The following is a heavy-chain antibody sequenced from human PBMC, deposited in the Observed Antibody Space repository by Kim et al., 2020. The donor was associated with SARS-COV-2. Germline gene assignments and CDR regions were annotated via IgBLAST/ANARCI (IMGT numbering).Heavy chain of an antibody. CDR3: ARRGGGTYRNDAFDI. Sequence: GESLKISCKGSGYSFTSYWIGWVRQMPGKGLEWMGIIYPGDSDTRYSPSFQGQVTISADKSISTAYLQWSSLKASDTAMYYCARRGGGTYRNDAFDIWGQGTMVTVSS. CDR2: IYPGDSDT. D-gene: IGHD2-15*01. CDR1: GYSFTSYW. J-gene: IGHJ3*02. V-gene: IGHV5-51*01.